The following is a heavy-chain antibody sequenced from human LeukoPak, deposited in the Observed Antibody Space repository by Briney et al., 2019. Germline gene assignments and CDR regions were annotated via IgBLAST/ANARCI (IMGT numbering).Heavy chain of an antibody. V-gene: IGHV1-18*01. J-gene: IGHJ3*02. CDR3: ARVPNYYDSSGYSEGVAFDI. Sequence: GASVKVSCKASGYTFTSYGISWVRQAPGQGLEWMGWISAYNGNTNYAQKLQGRVTMTTDTSTSTAYMELSRLRSDDTAVYYCARVPNYYDSSGYSEGVAFDIWGQGTMVTVSS. D-gene: IGHD3-22*01. CDR1: GYTFTSYG. CDR2: ISAYNGNT.